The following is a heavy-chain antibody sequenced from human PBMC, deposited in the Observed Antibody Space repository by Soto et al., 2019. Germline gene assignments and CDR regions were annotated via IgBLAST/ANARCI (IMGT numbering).Heavy chain of an antibody. CDR1: VFTFGDFA. CDR3: TRVGQWVAAICSMDV. Sequence: GGSLRLSCTASVFTFGDFAISCVRQAPGEGREWVGFIRSKADGGTTEYAASVKGRFTISRDDSKRIAYPKMNSLKTEDTAVSYCTRVGQWVAAICSMDVWGQGPTVPVSS. CDR2: IRSKADGGTT. V-gene: IGHV3-49*04. J-gene: IGHJ6*02. D-gene: IGHD6-19*01.